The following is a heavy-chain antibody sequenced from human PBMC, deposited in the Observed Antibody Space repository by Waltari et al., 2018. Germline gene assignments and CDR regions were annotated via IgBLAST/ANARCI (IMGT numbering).Heavy chain of an antibody. CDR1: GFTFSSYS. D-gene: IGHD2-2*01. CDR2: ISSSSSTI. CDR3: ARDLRYCSSTSCYSYLDY. J-gene: IGHJ4*02. V-gene: IGHV3-48*01. Sequence: EVQLVESGGGLVQPGGSLRLSCAASGFTFSSYSMNWVRQAQGKGLEWVSYISSSSSTIYYADSVKGRFTISRDNAKNSLYLQMNSLRAEDTAVYYCARDLRYCSSTSCYSYLDYWGQGTLVTVSS.